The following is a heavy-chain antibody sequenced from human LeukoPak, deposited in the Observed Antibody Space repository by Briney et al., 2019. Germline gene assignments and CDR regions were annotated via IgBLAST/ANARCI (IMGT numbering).Heavy chain of an antibody. CDR3: ARGRGYNYAFPFDY. CDR2: IFTSGRT. Sequence: SENLSLTCTVSGDSISSYYWCWIRQPAGKGLEWIGRIFTSGRTNYNPSLKSRVTMSLDTSKNQFSLKLTSVTAADTAVYYCARGRGYNYAFPFDYWGQGTLVTVSS. J-gene: IGHJ4*02. CDR1: GDSISSYY. D-gene: IGHD5-18*01. V-gene: IGHV4-4*07.